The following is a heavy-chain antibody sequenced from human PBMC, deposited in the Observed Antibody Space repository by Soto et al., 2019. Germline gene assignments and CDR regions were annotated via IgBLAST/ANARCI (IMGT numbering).Heavy chain of an antibody. J-gene: IGHJ5*02. CDR3: ARGSPTYSSGWYSGWFDP. Sequence: KPSETLSLTSAVYGGSFSGYYWSWIRQPPGKGLEWIGEINHSGSTNYNPSLKSRVTISVDTSKNQFSLKLSSVTAADTAVYYCARGSPTYSSGWYSGWFDPWGQGTLVTVSS. CDR1: GGSFSGYY. CDR2: INHSGST. V-gene: IGHV4-34*01. D-gene: IGHD6-19*01.